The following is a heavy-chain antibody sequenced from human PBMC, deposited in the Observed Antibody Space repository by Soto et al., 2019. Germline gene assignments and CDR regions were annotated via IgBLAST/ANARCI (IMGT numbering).Heavy chain of an antibody. V-gene: IGHV1-69*13. CDR2: IIPFFGTA. CDR3: AKSAPMDAGDKYYYDF. J-gene: IGHJ4*02. CDR1: GGTFSTFG. Sequence: ASVKVSCKASGGTFSTFGISWVRQAPGQGLEWMGGIIPFFGTARYSQKFEDRITITADESTNTVYMDLRSLTSEDTAIHYCAKSAPMDAGDKYYYDFWGQGALVTVPS. D-gene: IGHD4-17*01.